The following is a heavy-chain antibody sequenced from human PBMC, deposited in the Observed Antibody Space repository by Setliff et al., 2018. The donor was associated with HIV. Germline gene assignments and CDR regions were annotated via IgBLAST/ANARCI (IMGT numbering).Heavy chain of an antibody. Sequence: GASVKVSCKAFGYTFSDYPIIWVRQAPGKGPEWMGWISDHNGNTNYAQKNQGRVTLTIDTSTSTAYMELRTLRSDDTAVDYCARGRRCSSTSCYKGKLGPGWFDPWGQGTLVTVSS. CDR1: GYTFSDYP. J-gene: IGHJ5*02. CDR3: ARGRRCSSTSCYKGKLGPGWFDP. D-gene: IGHD2-2*02. V-gene: IGHV1-18*04. CDR2: ISDHNGNT.